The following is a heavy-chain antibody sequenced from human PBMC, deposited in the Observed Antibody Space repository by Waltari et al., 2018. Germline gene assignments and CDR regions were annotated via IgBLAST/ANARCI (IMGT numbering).Heavy chain of an antibody. CDR1: GFSLGSYE. CDR3: ARDGRGPGLTKVDV. Sequence: VESGGGLVQPGGSLRRSFAASGFSLGSYELNWVRQAPGKGVEWISYISESGHSTFYADSVKGRLTVSRDNAKNSLHLQMNSLRAEDSATYYCARDGRGPGLTKVDVWGQGTTVTVSS. J-gene: IGHJ6*02. V-gene: IGHV3-48*03. CDR2: ISESGHST. D-gene: IGHD2-21*01.